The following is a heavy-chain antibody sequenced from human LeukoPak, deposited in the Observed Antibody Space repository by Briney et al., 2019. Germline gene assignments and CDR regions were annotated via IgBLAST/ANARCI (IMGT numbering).Heavy chain of an antibody. CDR2: ISGSGGST. V-gene: IGHV3-23*01. CDR3: VREASSTQSSGSWFDP. CDR1: GFTFSSYA. Sequence: GGSLRLSCAASGFTFSSYAMSWVRQAPGKGLEWVSAISGSGGSTYYADSVKGRFTISRDNSKNTLYLQMNSLRAEDTAVYYCVREASSTQSSGSWFDPGGQGTLVPVS. J-gene: IGHJ5*02. D-gene: IGHD2-2*01.